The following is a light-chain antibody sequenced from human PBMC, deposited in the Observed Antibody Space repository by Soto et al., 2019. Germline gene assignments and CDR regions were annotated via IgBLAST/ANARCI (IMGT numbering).Light chain of an antibody. Sequence: QTVVTQEPSLTVSPGGTVTLTCASSTGEVTSGYFPNWIQQKPGQAPRSLIYNTNNKYSWTPARFSGSLLGGKAALTLSGVQPEDEADYYCLLYLSGHVRLFGGETKLTVL. CDR1: TGEVTSGYF. CDR2: NTN. CDR3: LLYLSGHVRL. V-gene: IGLV7-43*01. J-gene: IGLJ2*01.